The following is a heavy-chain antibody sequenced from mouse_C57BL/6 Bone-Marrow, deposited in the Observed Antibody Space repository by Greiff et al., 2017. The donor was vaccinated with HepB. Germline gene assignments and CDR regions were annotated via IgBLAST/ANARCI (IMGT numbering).Heavy chain of an antibody. V-gene: IGHV1-42*01. J-gene: IGHJ2*01. CDR2: INPSTGGT. CDR1: GYSFTGYY. Sequence: EVQVVESGPELVKPGASVKISCKASGYSFTGYYMNWVKQSPEKSLEWIGEINPSTGGTTYNQKFKAKATLTVDKSSSTAYMQLKSLTSEDSAVYYCARSTGYWGQGTTLTVSS. CDR3: ARSTGY.